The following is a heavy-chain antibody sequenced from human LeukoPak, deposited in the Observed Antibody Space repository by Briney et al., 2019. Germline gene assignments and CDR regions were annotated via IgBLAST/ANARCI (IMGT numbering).Heavy chain of an antibody. CDR2: ISAYNGNT. CDR3: ARVGPTYNWFDP. CDR1: GYTFTSYG. V-gene: IGHV1-18*01. J-gene: IGHJ5*02. Sequence: ASVKVSCKASGYTFTSYGISGVRQAPGQGLEWMGWISAYNGNTNYAQKLQGRVTMTTDTSTSTAYMELRSLRSDDTAVYQCARVGPTYNWFDPWGKGTMVTVSS.